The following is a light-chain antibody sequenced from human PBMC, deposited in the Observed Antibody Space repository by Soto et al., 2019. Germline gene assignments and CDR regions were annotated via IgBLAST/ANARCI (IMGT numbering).Light chain of an antibody. J-gene: IGLJ1*01. CDR2: EVS. CDR3: CSWAGSNTFYF. V-gene: IGLV2-23*02. Sequence: QSVLTQPASVSGSPGQSITISCTGTSSDVGSYKLVSWYQQLPGKAPKLIIYEVSRRPSGVSNRFSGSKSGNTASLTISGLQAEDEADYYCCSWAGSNTFYFFGTGTKLTVL. CDR1: SSDVGSYKL.